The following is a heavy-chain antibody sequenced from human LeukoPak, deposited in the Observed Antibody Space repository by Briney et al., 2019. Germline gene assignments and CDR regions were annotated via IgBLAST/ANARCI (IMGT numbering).Heavy chain of an antibody. V-gene: IGHV4-38-2*02. Sequence: PSETLSLTCTVSGYSISSGYYWGWIRQPPGKGLEWIGSIYHSGSTYYNPSLKGRVTISVDTSKNQFSLKLSSVTAADTAVYYCARVAPPPRSLRYFDWFIGGAFDIWGQGTMVTVSS. CDR2: IYHSGST. J-gene: IGHJ3*02. D-gene: IGHD3-9*01. CDR1: GYSISSGYY. CDR3: ARVAPPPRSLRYFDWFIGGAFDI.